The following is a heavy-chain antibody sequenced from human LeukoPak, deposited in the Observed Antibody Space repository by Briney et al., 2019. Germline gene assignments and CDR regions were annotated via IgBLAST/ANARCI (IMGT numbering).Heavy chain of an antibody. CDR2: ITCYGSTK. Sequence: TGGSLRLSWEASGFTFSSYWMHWVRQPPGKGLMWVSRITCYGSTKGCADPVKGRFNLSRDAAKKTVYLQMNSLRAEDTGVYYCARDIVGGDLFDLWGQGTLVTVSS. V-gene: IGHV3-74*01. D-gene: IGHD1-26*01. CDR1: GFTFSSYW. CDR3: ARDIVGGDLFDL. J-gene: IGHJ4*02.